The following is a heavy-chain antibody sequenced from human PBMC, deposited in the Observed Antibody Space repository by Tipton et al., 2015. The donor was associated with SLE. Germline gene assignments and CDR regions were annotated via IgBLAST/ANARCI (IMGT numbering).Heavy chain of an antibody. Sequence: ALRLSCAASGFTFSSYDMHWVREAPGKGLEWVAFIQFDGSSEYYADSVKGRFTISRDNSKNTLYVRMNSLRAEDTAVYYCARDREYDLWWARGFQHWGLRTLVTVSS. V-gene: IGHV3-30*12. CDR3: ARDREYDLWWARGFQH. CDR1: GFTFSSYD. J-gene: IGHJ1*01. D-gene: IGHD3-3*01. CDR2: IQFDGSSE.